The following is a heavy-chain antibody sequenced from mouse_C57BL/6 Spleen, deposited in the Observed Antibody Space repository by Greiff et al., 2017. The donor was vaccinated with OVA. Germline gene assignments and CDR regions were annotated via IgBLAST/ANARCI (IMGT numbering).Heavy chain of an antibody. CDR1: GYTFTSYW. CDR2: IHPNSGST. Sequence: QVQLQQPGAELVKPGASVKLSCKASGYTFTSYWMHWVKQRPGQGLEWIGMIHPNSGSTNYNEKFKSKATLTVVKSSSTAYMQLSSLTSEDSAVYYCARPLPYYAMDYWGQGTSVTVSS. V-gene: IGHV1-64*01. J-gene: IGHJ4*01. CDR3: ARPLPYYAMDY. D-gene: IGHD1-1*01.